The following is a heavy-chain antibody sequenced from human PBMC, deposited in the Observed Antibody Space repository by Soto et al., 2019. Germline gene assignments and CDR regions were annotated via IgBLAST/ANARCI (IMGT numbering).Heavy chain of an antibody. D-gene: IGHD3-9*01. Sequence: QVQLVESGGGVVQPGRSRRLSCAASGFTFSDYGMHWVRQAPGKGLEWVAVIWYDGSNKYHGDSVKGRFTISRDNSKSTLYLQMTSLRAEDTAVYYCARDPLHYDILTGYSPNYFDHWGQGTLVTVSS. V-gene: IGHV3-33*01. J-gene: IGHJ4*02. CDR2: IWYDGSNK. CDR3: ARDPLHYDILTGYSPNYFDH. CDR1: GFTFSDYG.